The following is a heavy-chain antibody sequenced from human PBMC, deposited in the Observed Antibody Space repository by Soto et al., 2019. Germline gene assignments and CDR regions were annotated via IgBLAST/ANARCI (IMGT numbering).Heavy chain of an antibody. J-gene: IGHJ2*01. V-gene: IGHV3-30*18. CDR2: ISYDGSNK. D-gene: IGHD5-18*01. CDR1: GFTFSSYG. Sequence: GGSLRLSCAASGFTFSSYGMHWVRQAPGKGLEWVAVISYDGSNKYYADSVKGRFTISRDNSKNTLYLQMNSLRAEDTAVYYFAKEAHSYGIHWYFDLWGRGTLVTVSS. CDR3: AKEAHSYGIHWYFDL.